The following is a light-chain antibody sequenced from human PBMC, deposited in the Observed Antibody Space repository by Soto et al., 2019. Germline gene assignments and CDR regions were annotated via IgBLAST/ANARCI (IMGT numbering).Light chain of an antibody. V-gene: IGKV1-39*01. CDR2: AAS. CDR3: QQSYSSPPT. Sequence: DIPMTQSPSSLSASLGDRVTITCRASQSISSYLNWYQQKPGKAPKLLIFAASSLQSGVPSRFSGSRSGPDFTLTISSLQPEDFATYYCQQSYSSPPTFGQGTKVDIK. CDR1: QSISSY. J-gene: IGKJ1*01.